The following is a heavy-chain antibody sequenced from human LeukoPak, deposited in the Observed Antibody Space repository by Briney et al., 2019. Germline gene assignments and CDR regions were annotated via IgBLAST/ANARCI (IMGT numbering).Heavy chain of an antibody. V-gene: IGHV1-69*13. CDR1: GGTFSSYA. Sequence: GASVKVSCKASGGTFSSYAISWVRQAPGQGLEWMGGIIPFFGTPNYAQKFQGRVTITADESTRTAYMELSSLRSEDTAVYYCATKPGTASTSNWFDPWGQGTLVTVSS. CDR2: IIPFFGTP. CDR3: ATKPGTASTSNWFDP. J-gene: IGHJ5*02. D-gene: IGHD2-2*01.